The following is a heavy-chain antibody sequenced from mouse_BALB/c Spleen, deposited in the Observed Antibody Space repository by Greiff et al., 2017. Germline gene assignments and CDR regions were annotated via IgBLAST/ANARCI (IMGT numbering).Heavy chain of an antibody. CDR2: ISSGGST. J-gene: IGHJ4*01. V-gene: IGHV5-6-5*01. CDR3: ARGPYYGNYDYAMDY. CDR1: GFTFSSYA. D-gene: IGHD2-10*01. Sequence: EVQLVESGGGLVKPGGSLKLSCAASGFTFSSYAMSWVRQTPEKRLEWVASISSGGSTYYPDSVKGRFTISRDNARNILYLQMSSLRSEDTAMFYCARGPYYGNYDYAMDYWGQGTSVTVSS.